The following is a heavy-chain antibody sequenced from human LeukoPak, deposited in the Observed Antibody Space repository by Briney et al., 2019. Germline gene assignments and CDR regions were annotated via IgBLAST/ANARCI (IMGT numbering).Heavy chain of an antibody. V-gene: IGHV3-23*01. D-gene: IGHD5-18*01. Sequence: AGGSLRLSCAASGFTFSSYAMSWARQAPGKVLEWVSVMSGSGGSTYYADSVKGRFTISRDNAKNSLYLQMNSLRAEDTAVYYCARDLPADTAMDYYYYYYMDVWGKGTTVTVSS. J-gene: IGHJ6*03. CDR2: MSGSGGST. CDR1: GFTFSSYA. CDR3: ARDLPADTAMDYYYYYYMDV.